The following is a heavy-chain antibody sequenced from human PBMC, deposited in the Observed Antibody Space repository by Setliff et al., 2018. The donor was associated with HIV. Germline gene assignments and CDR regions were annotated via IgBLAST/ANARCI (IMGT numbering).Heavy chain of an antibody. J-gene: IGHJ4*02. CDR2: ISGSGGRT. Sequence: LRLSCAASGFTFSSYAMSWVRQAPGKGLEWVSSISGSGGRTNHADSVQGRFTISRDNSKNTLYVQMNSLRDEDTAVYYCARADYGDFVEYWGRGTLVTVSS. CDR3: ARADYGDFVEY. CDR1: GFTFSSYA. V-gene: IGHV3-23*01. D-gene: IGHD4-17*01.